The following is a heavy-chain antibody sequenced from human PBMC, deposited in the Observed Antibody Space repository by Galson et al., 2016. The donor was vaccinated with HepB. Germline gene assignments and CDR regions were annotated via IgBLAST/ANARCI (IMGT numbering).Heavy chain of an antibody. CDR2: INPNSGGT. D-gene: IGHD2/OR15-2a*01. CDR1: GYTFTGYY. Sequence: SVKVSCKASGYTFTGYYMHWVRQAPGQGLEWMGRINPNSGGTNYAQKFQGRVTMTRDTSISTAYMGLSRLRSDDTAVYYCTRGEYLLGWFDPWGQGTLVTVSS. CDR3: TRGEYLLGWFDP. J-gene: IGHJ5*02. V-gene: IGHV1-2*06.